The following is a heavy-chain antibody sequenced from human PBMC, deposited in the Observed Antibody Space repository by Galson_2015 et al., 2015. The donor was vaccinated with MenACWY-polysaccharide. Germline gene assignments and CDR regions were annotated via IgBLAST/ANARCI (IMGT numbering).Heavy chain of an antibody. Sequence: SLRLSCAASGFTFSSYTISWVRQAPGKGLEWVSGVSASGAGTYYADSVKGRVTISRDTVKNTLYLQMNSLRAADTAVYYCANPGLSTSRTSDVDSWGQGTLVTVSS. V-gene: IGHV3-23*01. CDR2: VSASGAGT. CDR1: GFTFSSYT. CDR3: ANPGLSTSRTSDVDS. J-gene: IGHJ4*02. D-gene: IGHD5/OR15-5a*01.